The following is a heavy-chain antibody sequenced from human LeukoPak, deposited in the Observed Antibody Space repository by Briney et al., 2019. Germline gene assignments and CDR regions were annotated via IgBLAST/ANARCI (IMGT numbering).Heavy chain of an antibody. CDR2: IYTSGST. V-gene: IGHV4-4*07. CDR1: GGSISSYY. D-gene: IGHD2-2*01. CDR3: ARYIVVVPAARSGFDI. J-gene: IGHJ3*02. Sequence: SETLSLTCTVSGGSISSYYWSWIRQPAGKGLEWIGRIYTSGSTNYNPSLKSRVTISVDTSKNQFSLKLSSVTAADTAVYYCARYIVVVPAARSGFDIWGQGTMVTVSS.